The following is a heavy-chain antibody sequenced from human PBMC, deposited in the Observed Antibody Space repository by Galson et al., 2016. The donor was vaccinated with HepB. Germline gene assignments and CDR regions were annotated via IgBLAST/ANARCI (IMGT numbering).Heavy chain of an antibody. J-gene: IGHJ5*02. V-gene: IGHV3-23*01. D-gene: IGHD2-15*01. CDR2: ISGSGSST. CDR1: GFTFSTYA. CDR3: AKRYCSGGSCYHVDH. Sequence: SLRLSCAASGFTFSTYAMSWVRQAPGKGLEWVLLISGSGSSTFYADSVKGRFTISRDNSKNTLYLQMNSLRAEDTAVYYCAKRYCSGGSCYHVDHWGQGTLVTVSS.